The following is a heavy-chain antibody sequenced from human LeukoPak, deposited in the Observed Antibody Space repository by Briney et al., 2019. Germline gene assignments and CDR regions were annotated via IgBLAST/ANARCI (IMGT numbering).Heavy chain of an antibody. CDR2: IYYSGSI. J-gene: IGHJ3*02. CDR1: GGSISSYY. V-gene: IGHV4-59*01. CDR3: ARDLGTLGWNDAFDI. D-gene: IGHD1-1*01. Sequence: SETLSLTCTVSGGSISSYYWSWIRQPPGKGLEWIGYIYYSGSINYNPSLKSRVTISVDTSKNQFSLKLSSVTAADTAVYYCARDLGTLGWNDAFDIWGQGTMVTVSS.